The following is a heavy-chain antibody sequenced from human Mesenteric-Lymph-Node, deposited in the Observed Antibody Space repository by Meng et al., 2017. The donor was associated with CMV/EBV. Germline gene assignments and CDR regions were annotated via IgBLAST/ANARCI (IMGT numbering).Heavy chain of an antibody. D-gene: IGHD3/OR15-3a*01. CDR1: SSGSYY. CDR2: IHNSGST. CDR3: ARAAGLTSFGLLAIAFDI. J-gene: IGHJ3*02. Sequence: SSGSYYWSWIRQPPGKGLEWIGFIHNSGSTYDNPSLKSRVTMSVDKSKNHFSVKLSSVTAADTAVYYCARAAGLTSFGLLAIAFDIWGQGTMVTVSS. V-gene: IGHV4-61*03.